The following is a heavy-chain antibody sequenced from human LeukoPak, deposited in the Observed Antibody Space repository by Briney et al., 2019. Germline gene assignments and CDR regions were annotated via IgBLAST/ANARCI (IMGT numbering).Heavy chain of an antibody. Sequence: GGSLRLSCAASEFSVGSNYMTWVRQAPGKGLEWVSSIGYGGADSHYADSVKGRFTISRDNSKNTLYLQMNSLRAEDTAVYYCARGPIPDYWGQGTLVTVSS. D-gene: IGHD2-2*02. J-gene: IGHJ4*02. CDR3: ARGPIPDY. CDR2: IGYGGADS. V-gene: IGHV3-66*01. CDR1: EFSVGSNY.